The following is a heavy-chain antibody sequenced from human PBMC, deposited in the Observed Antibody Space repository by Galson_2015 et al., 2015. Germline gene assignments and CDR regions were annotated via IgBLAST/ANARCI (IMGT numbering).Heavy chain of an antibody. CDR3: AKELELWFGELSAGIDY. CDR1: GFTFSSYA. D-gene: IGHD3-10*01. CDR2: ISGSGGST. Sequence: SLRLSCAASGFTFSSYAMSWVRQAPGKGLEWVSAISGSGGSTYYADSVKGRFTISRDNSKNTLYLQMNSLRAEDTAVYYCAKELELWFGELSAGIDYWGQGTLVTVSS. V-gene: IGHV3-23*01. J-gene: IGHJ4*02.